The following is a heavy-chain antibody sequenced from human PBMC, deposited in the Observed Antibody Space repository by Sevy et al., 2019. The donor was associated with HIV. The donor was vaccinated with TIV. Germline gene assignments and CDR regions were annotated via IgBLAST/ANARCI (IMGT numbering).Heavy chain of an antibody. CDR2: IYSDGRT. V-gene: IGHV3-66*01. CDR3: ARDRYYDASGYYYYYYGMDV. CDR1: GLSVSDNY. Sequence: GGSLRLSCAASGLSVSDNYTNWVRQAPGKGLELVSVIYSDGRTYYADSVKGRFTISRDNSKNTLYLHMNNLRPEDTTVYYCARDRYYDASGYYYYYYGMDVWGQGTTVTVSS. J-gene: IGHJ6*02. D-gene: IGHD3-22*01.